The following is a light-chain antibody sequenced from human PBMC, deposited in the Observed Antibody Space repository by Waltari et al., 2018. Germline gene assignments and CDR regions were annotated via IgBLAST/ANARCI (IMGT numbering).Light chain of an antibody. V-gene: IGKV3-20*01. CDR1: QSVSRT. J-gene: IGKJ1*01. Sequence: EIVLTQSPGTLSLSPGERATLSCRASQSVSRTLACYQQKPGQAPRLLIYDASTRATGIPVRFSGSGSGTDFSLTISRLEPEDFAVYYCQKYGTLPATFGQGTKVEIK. CDR2: DAS. CDR3: QKYGTLPAT.